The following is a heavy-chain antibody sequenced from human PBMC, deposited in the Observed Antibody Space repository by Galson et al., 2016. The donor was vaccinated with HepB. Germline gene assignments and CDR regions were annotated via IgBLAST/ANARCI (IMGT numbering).Heavy chain of an antibody. CDR2: IYYSGST. D-gene: IGHD2/OR15-2a*01. Sequence: ETLSLTCTVSGGSISSSSYYWGWIRQPPGKGLEWIGSIYYSGSTYYNPSLKSRITISVGTSKNQFSLKLSSVTAADTAVYYCARPSMNAFDIWGQGTMVTVSS. CDR1: GGSISSSSYY. J-gene: IGHJ3*02. V-gene: IGHV4-39*01. CDR3: ARPSMNAFDI.